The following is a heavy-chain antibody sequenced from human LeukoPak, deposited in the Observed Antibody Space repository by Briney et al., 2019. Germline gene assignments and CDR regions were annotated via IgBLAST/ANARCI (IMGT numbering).Heavy chain of an antibody. CDR2: IYYSGST. Sequence: SETLSLTCTVSGGSISSSSYYWGWIRQPPGKGLEWIGSIYYSGSTYYNPSLKSRVTISVDTSKNQFSLKLSSVTAADTAVYYCARDERSGWFHDAFDIWGQGTMVTVSS. D-gene: IGHD6-19*01. J-gene: IGHJ3*02. CDR1: GGSISSSSYY. CDR3: ARDERSGWFHDAFDI. V-gene: IGHV4-39*07.